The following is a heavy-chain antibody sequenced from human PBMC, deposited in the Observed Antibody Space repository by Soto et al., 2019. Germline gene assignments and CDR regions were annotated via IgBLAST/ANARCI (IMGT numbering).Heavy chain of an antibody. V-gene: IGHV3-13*01. J-gene: IGHJ6*02. D-gene: IGHD2-2*01. CDR3: ARGRHHQGMDV. CDR2: IGTAGDT. CDR1: GFTFSSYD. Sequence: GSLRLSCAASGFTFSSYDMHWVRQATEKGLEWVSAIGTAGDTYYPGSVKGRFTISRENAKNSLYLQMNSLRAGDTAVYYCARGRHHQGMDVWGQGTTVTVSS.